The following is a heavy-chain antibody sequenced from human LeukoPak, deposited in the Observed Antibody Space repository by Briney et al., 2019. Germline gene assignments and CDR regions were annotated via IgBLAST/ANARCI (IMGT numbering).Heavy chain of an antibody. CDR1: GGSFSGYY. D-gene: IGHD3-22*01. Sequence: SETLSLTCAVYGGSFSGYYWSWIRQPPGKGLEWIGEINHSGSTNYNPSLKIRVTTSVDTSKNQFSLKLSSVTAADTAVYYCARDHDSSGYDYWGQGTLVTVSS. J-gene: IGHJ4*02. V-gene: IGHV4-34*01. CDR2: INHSGST. CDR3: ARDHDSSGYDY.